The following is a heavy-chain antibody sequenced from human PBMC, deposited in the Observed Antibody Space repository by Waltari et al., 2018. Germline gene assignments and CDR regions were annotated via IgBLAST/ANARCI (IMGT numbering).Heavy chain of an antibody. CDR3: ARPGRVGGGSLMGLDY. V-gene: IGHV4-39*02. J-gene: IGHJ4*02. CDR2: FIYNGNT. Sequence: QLQLQESGPGLVKPSETLSITCSVSGGSIRSTSYYWGWIRQPPGKGLEWIGSFIYNGNTYYNPSLKSRVTISVDTSKNHFSLQLRSVTAADTAMYYCARPGRVGGGSLMGLDYWGQGTLVTVSS. CDR1: GGSIRSTSYY. D-gene: IGHD2-15*01.